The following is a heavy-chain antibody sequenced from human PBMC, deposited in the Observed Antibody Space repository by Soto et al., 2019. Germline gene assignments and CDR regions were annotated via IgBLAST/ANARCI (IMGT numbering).Heavy chain of an antibody. Sequence: EVQLLESGGGLIQPGGSLRLSYVGSGFIFRTYTMNWVRQAPGKGLEWIAGIYGGGDGAVYADSVRGRVTISRDNSKNTLYLQMSSLRAEDTAVYYCTKDRVPDARWNFDYWGQGTLVTVSS. CDR1: GFIFRTYT. J-gene: IGHJ4*02. V-gene: IGHV3-23*01. CDR3: TKDRVPDARWNFDY. CDR2: IYGGGDGA. D-gene: IGHD3-3*01.